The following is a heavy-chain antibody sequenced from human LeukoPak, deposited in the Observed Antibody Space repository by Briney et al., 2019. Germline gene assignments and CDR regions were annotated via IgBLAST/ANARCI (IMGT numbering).Heavy chain of an antibody. Sequence: GRSLRLSCTASGFTFSRYAMRWVRQAPGKGLEWVALLSYDGGGQYYADSVTGRFTISRDISKNTVYLQTSSLIVDDTAVYYCASGHSANYYSIHNWGQGTVVTVSS. J-gene: IGHJ4*02. CDR2: LSYDGGGQ. CDR1: GFTFSRYA. CDR3: ASGHSANYYSIHN. V-gene: IGHV3-30-3*01. D-gene: IGHD1-26*01.